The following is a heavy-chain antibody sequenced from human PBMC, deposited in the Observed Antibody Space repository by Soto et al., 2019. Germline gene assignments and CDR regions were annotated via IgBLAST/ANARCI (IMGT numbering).Heavy chain of an antibody. D-gene: IGHD1-26*01. Sequence: QVQLVESGGGVVQPGRSLRLSCAASGFTFSSYGMHWVRQAPGKGLEWVAVISYDGSNKYYADSVKGRFTISRDNSKNTLYXQMNSLRAEDTAVYYCAKXWGANHSYYYGMDVWGQXTTVX. CDR2: ISYDGSNK. V-gene: IGHV3-30*18. CDR3: AKXWGANHSYYYGMDV. J-gene: IGHJ6*02. CDR1: GFTFSSYG.